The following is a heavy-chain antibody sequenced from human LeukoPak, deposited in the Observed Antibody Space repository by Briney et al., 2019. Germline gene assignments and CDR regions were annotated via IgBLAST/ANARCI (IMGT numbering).Heavy chain of an antibody. Sequence: GGSLRLSCTVSGFTFNNYWMNWGRQAPGKGLEWVSTFTGSGGGTFYADSVKGRFTISRDNSKNTLYMQMNSLRVEDTAVYYCAKDTSVTFGPRDWFDPWGQGTLVTVPS. J-gene: IGHJ5*02. CDR3: AKDTSVTFGPRDWFDP. CDR2: FTGSGGGT. D-gene: IGHD4-17*01. V-gene: IGHV3-23*01. CDR1: GFTFNNYW.